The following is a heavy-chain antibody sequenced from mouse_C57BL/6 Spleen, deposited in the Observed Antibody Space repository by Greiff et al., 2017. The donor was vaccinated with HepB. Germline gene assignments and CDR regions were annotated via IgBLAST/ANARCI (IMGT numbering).Heavy chain of an antibody. V-gene: IGHV1-55*01. CDR1: GYTFTSYW. Sequence: QVQLQQPGAELVKPGASVKMSFKASGYTFTSYWITWVKQSPGPGLEWIGDIYPGSGSTNYNEKCKGNATLTVDTSSSPAYMQLSSLTSEASAVYYCARDDYDGFAYWGQGTLVTVAA. CDR3: ARDDYDGFAY. J-gene: IGHJ3*01. CDR2: IYPGSGST. D-gene: IGHD2-4*01.